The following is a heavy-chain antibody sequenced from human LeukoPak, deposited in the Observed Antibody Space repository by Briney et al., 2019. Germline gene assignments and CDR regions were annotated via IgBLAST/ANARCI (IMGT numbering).Heavy chain of an antibody. CDR1: GFTFSSYG. Sequence: GRSLRLSCAASGFTFSSYGMHWVRQAPGKGLEWVAVIWYDGSNKHYADSVKGRFTISRDNSKNTLSLQMNSLRPEDTAVYFCAKDQAAFGDYDFDYWGQGTLVTVSP. D-gene: IGHD4-17*01. CDR2: IWYDGSNK. CDR3: AKDQAAFGDYDFDY. J-gene: IGHJ4*02. V-gene: IGHV3-33*06.